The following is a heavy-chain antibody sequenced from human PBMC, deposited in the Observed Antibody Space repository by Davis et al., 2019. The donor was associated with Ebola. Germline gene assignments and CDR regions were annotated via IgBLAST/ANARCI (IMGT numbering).Heavy chain of an antibody. Sequence: GGSLRLSCVAYGFTVSSDYMSWVRQAPGEGLEWVSVIYSGGSTYYADSVKGRFTISRHSSENTVFLQMNSLRPDDTAVYYCARDPPQSGGYVWGQGTLVTVSS. J-gene: IGHJ4*02. CDR2: IYSGGST. V-gene: IGHV3-53*04. CDR3: ARDPPQSGGYV. D-gene: IGHD5-12*01. CDR1: GFTVSSDY.